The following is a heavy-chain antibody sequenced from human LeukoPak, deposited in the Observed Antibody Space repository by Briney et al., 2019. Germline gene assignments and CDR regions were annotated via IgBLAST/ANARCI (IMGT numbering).Heavy chain of an antibody. J-gene: IGHJ3*01. V-gene: IGHV3-21*01. Sequence: MTGGSLRLSCAASGFIFSIYSMNLVRQAPGKGLEWVSSIGGTSSSIYYAEKVKGRFTISRDNARNSLDFEMNSLRAEDTAVYYCAKEAGQDYGALDAFDVWGQGTMVTVSS. CDR1: GFIFSIYS. D-gene: IGHD4-17*01. CDR2: IGGTSSSI. CDR3: AKEAGQDYGALDAFDV.